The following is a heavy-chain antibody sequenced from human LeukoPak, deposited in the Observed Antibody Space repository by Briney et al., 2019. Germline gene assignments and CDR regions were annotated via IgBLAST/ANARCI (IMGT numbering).Heavy chain of an antibody. CDR2: IYTSGST. CDR3: ARHSRHYYYDSSGYYPY. V-gene: IGHV4-4*07. CDR1: GGSISSYY. Sequence: SETLSLTCTVSGGSISSYYWSWIRQPAGKGLEWIGRIYTSGSTNYNPSLKSRVTISVDTSKNQFSLKLSSVTAADTAVYYCARHSRHYYYDSSGYYPYWGQGTLVTVSS. D-gene: IGHD3-22*01. J-gene: IGHJ4*02.